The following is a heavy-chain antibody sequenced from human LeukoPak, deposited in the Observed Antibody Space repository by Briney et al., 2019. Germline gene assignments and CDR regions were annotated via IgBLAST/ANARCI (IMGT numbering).Heavy chain of an antibody. CDR1: GGSISSSSYY. CDR3: ARDPSHHSGTFDI. CDR2: VHHFGTT. V-gene: IGHV4-39*07. J-gene: IGHJ3*02. D-gene: IGHD2-15*01. Sequence: SETLSLTCTVSGGSISSSSYYWGWIRQPPGKGLEWIGEVHHFGTTNYNASLKSRATISIDKSKNQFSLRLTSVTAADTAVYYCARDPSHHSGTFDIWGQGTMVTVSS.